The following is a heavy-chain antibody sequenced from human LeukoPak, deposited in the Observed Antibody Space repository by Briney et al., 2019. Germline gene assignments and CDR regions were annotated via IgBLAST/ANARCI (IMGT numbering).Heavy chain of an antibody. CDR2: ISGSGGST. J-gene: IGHJ4*02. V-gene: IGHV3-23*01. CDR1: GFTFSSYA. CDR3: ATDPRYYDSSGYSDY. D-gene: IGHD3-22*01. Sequence: PGGSLRLSCAASGFTFSSYAMSWVRQVPGKGLEWVSAISGSGGSTYYADSVKGRFTISRDNSKNTLYLQMNSLRAEDTAVYYCATDPRYYDSSGYSDYWGQGTLVTVSS.